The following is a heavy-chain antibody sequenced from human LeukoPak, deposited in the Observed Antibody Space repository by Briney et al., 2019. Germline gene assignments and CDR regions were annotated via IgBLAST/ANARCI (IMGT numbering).Heavy chain of an antibody. J-gene: IGHJ6*02. D-gene: IGHD3-10*01. V-gene: IGHV3-23*01. CDR2: IGGVSESF. CDR3: ARRWLGDPYGMDV. Sequence: GGSLRLSCAASGFIFSNYAMTWVRQAPGKGLEWVSIIGGVSESFYYADSVKGRFTVSRDNSKDTLYLQINSLRDEDTAVYYCARRWLGDPYGMDVWGQGTTVSVSS. CDR1: GFIFSNYA.